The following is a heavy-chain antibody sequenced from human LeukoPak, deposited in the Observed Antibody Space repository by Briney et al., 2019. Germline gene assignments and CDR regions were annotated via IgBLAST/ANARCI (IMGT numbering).Heavy chain of an antibody. CDR3: ARAPSTVRSWYYFDY. Sequence: GGSLRLSCAASGFTVSSNSMSWVRQATGKGMEWVSVIYSGGSTYSADSVKGRFTISRDNSKNTLYLQMNSLRAEDTAVYYCARAPSTVRSWYYFDYWGQGTLVTVSS. V-gene: IGHV3-66*01. CDR1: GFTVSSNS. D-gene: IGHD6-13*01. CDR2: IYSGGST. J-gene: IGHJ4*02.